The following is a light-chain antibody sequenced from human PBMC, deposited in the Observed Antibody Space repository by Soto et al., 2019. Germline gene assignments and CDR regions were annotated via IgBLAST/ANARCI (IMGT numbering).Light chain of an antibody. Sequence: DIQMTQSPSSLSASLGDTFTITCLSSQGIRNYLAWYQQKPGKAPKLLIYAASTLQSGVPSRFSGSGSGTDFTLTIRSLQTEDVATYYCQRCDNARRITFGQGTRLEIK. J-gene: IGKJ5*01. CDR1: QGIRNY. CDR3: QRCDNARRIT. V-gene: IGKV1-27*01. CDR2: AAS.